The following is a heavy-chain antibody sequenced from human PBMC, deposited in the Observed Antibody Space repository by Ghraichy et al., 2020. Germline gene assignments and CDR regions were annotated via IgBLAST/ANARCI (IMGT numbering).Heavy chain of an antibody. J-gene: IGHJ4*02. CDR3: ARDRGYSYSFDF. D-gene: IGHD5-18*01. CDR1: AFTFSNYA. CDR2: ISRSGDSS. V-gene: IGHV3-23*01. Sequence: GGSLRLSCAVSAFTFSNYAMSWVRKAPGQGLEWDSAISRSGDSSYYADSVKGRFTISRDNSKNTLHLQMNSLRAEDTAVYYCARDRGYSYSFDFWGQGTLVTVSS.